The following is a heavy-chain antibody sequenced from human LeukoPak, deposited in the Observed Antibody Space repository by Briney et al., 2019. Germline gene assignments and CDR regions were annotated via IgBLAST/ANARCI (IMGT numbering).Heavy chain of an antibody. D-gene: IGHD4-17*01. CDR3: ARTRDYGHDY. Sequence: PSETLSLTCTVSGGSISYYHWSWIRQPPRKGPEWIGYIYYSGSTEYNPSLMSRATIAVDTSKNQLSLKLSSVTAADTAVYYCARTRDYGHDYWGQGTLVTVSS. J-gene: IGHJ4*02. V-gene: IGHV4-59*08. CDR1: GGSISYYH. CDR2: IYYSGST.